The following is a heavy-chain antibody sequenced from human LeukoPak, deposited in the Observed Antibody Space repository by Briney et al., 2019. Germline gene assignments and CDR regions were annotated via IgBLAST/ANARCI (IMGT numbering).Heavy chain of an antibody. Sequence: GGSLRLSCAASGFTFSDYYMSWIRRAPGKGLEWVSYISSSGSTIYYADSVKGRFTVSRDNAKNSPYLQMNSLRAEDTAVYYCARERVEMATIGRSRSAFDIWGQGTMVTVSS. J-gene: IGHJ3*02. V-gene: IGHV3-11*01. CDR2: ISSSGSTI. CDR3: ARERVEMATIGRSRSAFDI. D-gene: IGHD5-24*01. CDR1: GFTFSDYY.